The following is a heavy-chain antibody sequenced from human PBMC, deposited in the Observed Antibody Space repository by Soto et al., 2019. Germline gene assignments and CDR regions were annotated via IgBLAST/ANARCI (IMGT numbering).Heavy chain of an antibody. CDR3: ARVGSGYYDY. CDR2: INSDGGST. CDR1: GFTFSSYS. V-gene: IGHV3-64*02. Sequence: ESGEGLVQPGGSLRLSCAASGFTFSSYSMHWVRQAPGKGLEYVSAINSDGGSTFYADSVKGRFTISRDNSKNTLYLQMGSLRVEDMAVYYCARVGSGYYDYWGQGTLVTVSS. D-gene: IGHD3-22*01. J-gene: IGHJ4*02.